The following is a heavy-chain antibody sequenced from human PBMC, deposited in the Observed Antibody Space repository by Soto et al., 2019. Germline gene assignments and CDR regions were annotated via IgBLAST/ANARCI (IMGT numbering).Heavy chain of an antibody. J-gene: IGHJ5*02. CDR1: GGCISGLGYY. D-gene: IGHD3-3*01. CDR3: ARVGGSYYDFWSGYYSWFDP. V-gene: IGHV4-30-4*02. Sequence: SDTLSPTCTVAGGCISGLGYYCSGIRQPPVKGLDWIGYIYYSGSTYYNPSLKSRVTISVDTSKNQFSLKLSSVTAADTAVYYCARVGGSYYDFWSGYYSWFDPWGQGNLVTGSS. CDR2: IYYSGST.